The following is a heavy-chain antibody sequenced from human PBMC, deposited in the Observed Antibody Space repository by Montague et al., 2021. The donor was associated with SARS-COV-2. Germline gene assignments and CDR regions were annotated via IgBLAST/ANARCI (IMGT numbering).Heavy chain of an antibody. V-gene: IGHV4-59*01. CDR2: IYDGGAV. CDR1: GGSITGYY. CDR3: VRDHPCGGPRGAYDI. J-gene: IGHJ3*02. Sequence: SETLSLTCTVSGGSITGYYWSWLRRSPVKGLDWIAYIYDGGAVNYNPSLGSRVTISTDTSKNQLSLKVNSVTAADTAVYYCVRDHPCGGPRGAYDIWGQGTVVTVSS. D-gene: IGHD4-23*01.